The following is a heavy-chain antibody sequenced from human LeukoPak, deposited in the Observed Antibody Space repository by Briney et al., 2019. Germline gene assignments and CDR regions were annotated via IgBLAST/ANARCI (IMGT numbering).Heavy chain of an antibody. V-gene: IGHV4-4*02. CDR2: IHHSGST. J-gene: IGHJ4*02. Sequence: SGTLSLTCAVSGGSISSSNWWSWVRQPPGKGLEWVGEIHHSGSTNSNPSLKSRVTISVDKSKNQFSLRLNSVTAADTAVYYCAREFVQGSSLPYFDYWGQGTLVTVSS. CDR3: AREFVQGSSLPYFDY. D-gene: IGHD1-26*01. CDR1: GGSISSSNW.